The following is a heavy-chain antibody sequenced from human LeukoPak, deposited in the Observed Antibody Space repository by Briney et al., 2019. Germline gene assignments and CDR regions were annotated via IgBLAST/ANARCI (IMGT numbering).Heavy chain of an antibody. CDR2: ISAYNGNT. V-gene: IGHV1-18*04. Sequence: ASAKVSCKASGYTFTSYGISGVRQAPGQGLECMGWISAYNGNTNYAQKLQGRVTMTTDTSTSTAYMELRSLRSDDTAVYYCARGGYSYGYLIDWGQGTLVTVSS. J-gene: IGHJ4*02. D-gene: IGHD5-18*01. CDR1: GYTFTSYG. CDR3: ARGGYSYGYLID.